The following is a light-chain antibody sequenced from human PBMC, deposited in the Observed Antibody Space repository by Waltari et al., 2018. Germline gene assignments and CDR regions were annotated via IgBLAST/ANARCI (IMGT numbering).Light chain of an antibody. CDR3: AAWDDSLNGVV. J-gene: IGLJ2*01. V-gene: IGLV1-44*01. Sequence: QSVLTQPPSASGTPGQRVTISCSGSSSTIGSNTVNWYHQLPGTAPNLLIYSNNQRPSGVPDRFSGSKSGTSASLAISGLQSEDEADYYCAAWDDSLNGVVFGGGTKLTVL. CDR1: SSTIGSNT. CDR2: SNN.